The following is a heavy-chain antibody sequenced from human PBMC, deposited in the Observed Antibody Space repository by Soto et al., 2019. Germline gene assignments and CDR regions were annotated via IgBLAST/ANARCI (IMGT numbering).Heavy chain of an antibody. CDR1: GGSISSYY. CDR2: IYTSGST. V-gene: IGHV4-4*07. J-gene: IGHJ4*02. Sequence: SETLSLTCTVSGGSISSYYWSWIRQPAGKGLEWIGRIYTSGSTNYNPSLKSRVTMSVDTSKNQFSLKLSSVTAADTAVYYCARRYYDSSGYYYLDYWGQGTLVTVSS. D-gene: IGHD3-22*01. CDR3: ARRYYDSSGYYYLDY.